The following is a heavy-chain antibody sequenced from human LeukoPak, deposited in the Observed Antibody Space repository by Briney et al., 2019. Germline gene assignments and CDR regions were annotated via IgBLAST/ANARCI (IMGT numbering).Heavy chain of an antibody. CDR1: GGSISSSSYY. CDR2: IYYSGST. Sequence: SETLSLTCTVSGGSISSSSYYWGWIRQPPGKGLEWIGTIYYSGSTYYNPSLKSRVTISVDTSKNQFSLKLSSVTAADTAVYYCARHHSRSWSGVDYWGQGTLVTVSS. D-gene: IGHD6-13*01. CDR3: ARHHSRSWSGVDY. V-gene: IGHV4-39*01. J-gene: IGHJ4*02.